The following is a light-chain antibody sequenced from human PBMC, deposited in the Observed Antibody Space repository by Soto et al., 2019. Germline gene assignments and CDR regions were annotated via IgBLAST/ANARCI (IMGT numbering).Light chain of an antibody. J-gene: IGKJ2*01. CDR2: GAS. Sequence: EIVLTQSPGALSLSPGERATLSCGASESVSNNYLAWYQQKPGQAPKNLIYGASNRATGIPDRFSGSGSGTNLTLNNRSVENEDFAVQYCQAHGRSPRRFGQGTKVDIK. CDR1: ESVSNNY. V-gene: IGKV3-20*01. CDR3: QAHGRSPRR.